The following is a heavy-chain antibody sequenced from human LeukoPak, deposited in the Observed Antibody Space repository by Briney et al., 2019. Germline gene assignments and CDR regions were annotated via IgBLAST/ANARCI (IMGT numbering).Heavy chain of an antibody. CDR3: AKYSRPPSIDY. D-gene: IGHD6-13*01. Sequence: GGSLRLSCAASGLTFNIYAMSWVRQAPGKGLEWVSAISGSGGTTYYADSVKGRFTISRDNSKNTLYLQMNSLRAEDTAVYYCAKYSRPPSIDYWGQGTLVTVSS. CDR2: ISGSGGTT. CDR1: GLTFNIYA. V-gene: IGHV3-23*01. J-gene: IGHJ4*02.